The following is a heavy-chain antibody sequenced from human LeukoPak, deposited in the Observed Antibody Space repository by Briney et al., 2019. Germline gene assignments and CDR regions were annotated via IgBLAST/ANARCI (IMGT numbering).Heavy chain of an antibody. V-gene: IGHV4-4*07. Sequence: PSETLSLTCTVSGGSVSNHYWTWIRQPAGKGLEWIGRIYSSGSTNYHPSLKSRVTMSVDTSKNQFSLKLSSVTAADTAVYYCARELFPQGANCFDPWGQGTLVTVSS. D-gene: IGHD3-10*02. J-gene: IGHJ5*02. CDR1: GGSVSNHY. CDR3: ARELFPQGANCFDP. CDR2: IYSSGST.